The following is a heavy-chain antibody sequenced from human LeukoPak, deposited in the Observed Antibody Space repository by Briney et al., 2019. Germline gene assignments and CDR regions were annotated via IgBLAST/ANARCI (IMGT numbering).Heavy chain of an antibody. Sequence: SGTLSLTCAVSGYSISSGYYWGWIRQPPGKGLEWIGSVYHSGGTYYNPSLKSRVTISVDTSKNQFSVKLTSVTAADSAVYYCARGDGYNNYYYFYYMDVWGKGTTVTVSS. D-gene: IGHD5-24*01. J-gene: IGHJ6*03. CDR2: VYHSGGT. CDR1: GYSISSGYY. CDR3: ARGDGYNNYYYFYYMDV. V-gene: IGHV4-38-2*01.